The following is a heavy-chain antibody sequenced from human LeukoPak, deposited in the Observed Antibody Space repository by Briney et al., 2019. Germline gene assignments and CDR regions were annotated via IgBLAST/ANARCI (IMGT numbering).Heavy chain of an antibody. D-gene: IGHD4-17*01. V-gene: IGHV3-23*01. CDR3: ASSFTVTTKKNNFDY. CDR1: GFTFSTYA. Sequence: PGGSLRLTCAASGFTFSTYAMSWVRQAPGKGLEWVSGISGSGGSTYYADPVKGRFTISRDTTKNTLYVQMNSLRAEDTAVYYCASSFTVTTKKNNFDYWGQGTLVTVSS. CDR2: ISGSGGST. J-gene: IGHJ4*02.